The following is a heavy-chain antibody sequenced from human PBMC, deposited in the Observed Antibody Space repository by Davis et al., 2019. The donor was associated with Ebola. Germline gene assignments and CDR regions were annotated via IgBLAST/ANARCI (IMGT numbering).Heavy chain of an antibody. D-gene: IGHD4-11*01. V-gene: IGHV1-2*06. Sequence: ASVKVSCKASGYTFIDYNRHWMRQAPGQGLEWLGRVILKSGATNYAQKFQGRVTMTRDTSISTVYMELSSLRYDDTADYYCARGHNYAHEYWGQGTLVTVSS. J-gene: IGHJ4*02. CDR1: GYTFIDYN. CDR3: ARGHNYAHEY. CDR2: VILKSGAT.